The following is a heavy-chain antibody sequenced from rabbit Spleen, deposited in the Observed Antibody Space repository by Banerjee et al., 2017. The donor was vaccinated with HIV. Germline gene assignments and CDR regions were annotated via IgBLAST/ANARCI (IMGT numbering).Heavy chain of an antibody. CDR1: GVSFSGNSY. Sequence: QSLEESGGDLVKPGASLTLTCIASGVSFSGNSYMCWVRQAPGKGLEWIVCIDTGSSGFTYFASWAKGRFAISKTSSTTVTLQMTSLTAADTATYFCASGYSDVYFDLWGPGTLVTVS. CDR2: IDTGSSGFT. V-gene: IGHV1S40*01. J-gene: IGHJ4*01. CDR3: ASGYSDVYFDL. D-gene: IGHD1-1*01.